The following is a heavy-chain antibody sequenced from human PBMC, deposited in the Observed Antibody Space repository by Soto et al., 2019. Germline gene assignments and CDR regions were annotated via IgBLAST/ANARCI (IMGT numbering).Heavy chain of an antibody. V-gene: IGHV4-39*01. CDR3: ARHQGGIMIFGVVHPLFDY. CDR1: GSSISSSSYY. J-gene: IGHJ4*02. Sequence: PSETLSLTCTVSGSSISSSSYYWGWIRQPPGKGLERIGSISYSGNTYYNPSLKSRVTISVDTSKNQFSLRLSSVTAADTAVFYCARHQGGIMIFGVVHPLFDYWGQGTLVTVSS. CDR2: ISYSGNT. D-gene: IGHD3-3*01.